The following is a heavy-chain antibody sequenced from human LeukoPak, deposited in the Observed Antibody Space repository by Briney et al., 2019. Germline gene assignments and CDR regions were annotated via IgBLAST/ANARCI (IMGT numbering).Heavy chain of an antibody. J-gene: IGHJ5*02. Sequence: ASVKVSCKASGGIFSSYAINWVRQAPGQGLEWMGRIIPILGITNYAQNFQGRVTITADKSTSTAYMELRSLRSEDAAVYYCARSGGSGDNNWFDPWGQGTLVTVSS. CDR3: ARSGGSGDNNWFDP. CDR2: IIPILGIT. D-gene: IGHD3-10*01. V-gene: IGHV1-69*04. CDR1: GGIFSSYA.